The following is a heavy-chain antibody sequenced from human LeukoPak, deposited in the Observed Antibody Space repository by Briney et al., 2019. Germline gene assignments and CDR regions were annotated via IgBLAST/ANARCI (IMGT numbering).Heavy chain of an antibody. CDR2: MNPNSGNT. D-gene: IGHD2-15*01. J-gene: IGHJ6*02. CDR1: GYTFTSYD. V-gene: IGHV1-8*01. Sequence: ASVKVSCKASGYTFTSYDINCVRQATGQWLEWMGWMNPNSGNTGYAQKFQGRVTMTRNTSISTAYMELSSLRSEDTAVYYCAREGGGSSYGANGMDVWGQGTTVTVSS. CDR3: AREGGGSSYGANGMDV.